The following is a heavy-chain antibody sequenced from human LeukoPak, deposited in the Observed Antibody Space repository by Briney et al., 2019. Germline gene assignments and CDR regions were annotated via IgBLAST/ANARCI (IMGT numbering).Heavy chain of an antibody. Sequence: NTSETLSLTCTVSGGSISSYYWSWIRQPPGKGLEWIGYIHYSGSTNYNPSLKSRVTISVDTSKNQFSLKLSSVTAADTAVYYCAREDKGPNYDYVWGSYRQFPWGQGTLVTVSS. V-gene: IGHV4-59*01. J-gene: IGHJ5*02. CDR1: GGSISSYY. CDR2: IHYSGST. CDR3: AREDKGPNYDYVWGSYRQFP. D-gene: IGHD3-16*02.